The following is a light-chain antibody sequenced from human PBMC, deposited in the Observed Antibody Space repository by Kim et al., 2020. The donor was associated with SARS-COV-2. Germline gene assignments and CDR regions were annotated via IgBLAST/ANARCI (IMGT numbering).Light chain of an antibody. Sequence: DIVMTQSPLSLPVTPGEPASISCRSSQSLLHSNGKNYLDWYLQKPGQSPQLLIYLGSNRASGVPDRFSGRGAGTDFTLKISRVEAEDGGIYYCMQALQTPPTFGPGTKVDIK. CDR2: LGS. V-gene: IGKV2-28*01. J-gene: IGKJ3*01. CDR1: QSLLHSNGKNY. CDR3: MQALQTPPT.